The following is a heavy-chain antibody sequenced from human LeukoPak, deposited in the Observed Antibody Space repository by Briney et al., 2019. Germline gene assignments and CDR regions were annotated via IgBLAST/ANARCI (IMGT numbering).Heavy chain of an antibody. CDR3: AREVLRGAPT. Sequence: SVKVSCKASGGTFSSYAISWVRQAPGQGLEWMGGIIPIFGTANYAQKFQGRVTITADESTSTAYMELSSLRSEDTAVYYRAREVLRGAPTWGQGTLVTVSS. CDR2: IIPIFGTA. J-gene: IGHJ5*02. D-gene: IGHD1-26*01. V-gene: IGHV1-69*01. CDR1: GGTFSSYA.